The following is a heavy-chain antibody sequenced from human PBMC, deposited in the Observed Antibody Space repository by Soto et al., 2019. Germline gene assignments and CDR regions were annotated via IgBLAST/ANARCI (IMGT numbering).Heavy chain of an antibody. D-gene: IGHD6-19*01. CDR1: GFTFSSYA. V-gene: IGHV3-23*01. Sequence: EVQLLESGGGLVQPGGSLRLSCAASGFTFSSYAMSWVRQAPGKGLEWVSAISGSGGSTYYADSVKGRFTISRDNSKNTLYLQMNSLSAEDTAVYYCAKSQAAGTTLFDYWGQGTLVTVSS. CDR3: AKSQAAGTTLFDY. J-gene: IGHJ4*02. CDR2: ISGSGGST.